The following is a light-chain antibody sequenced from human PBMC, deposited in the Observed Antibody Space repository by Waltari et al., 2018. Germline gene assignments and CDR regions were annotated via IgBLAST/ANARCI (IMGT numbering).Light chain of an antibody. CDR3: QAWDYTTMV. Sequence: SYELSQPPSVSVSPGQTASITCSGDKLGDKYACWYQQKPGQSPLLVSYQDDKRRSGIPGRFLGSNSGNTATLNISETQAMDEADYYCQAWDYTTMVFGGVTKLTVL. J-gene: IGLJ2*01. CDR2: QDD. CDR1: KLGDKY. V-gene: IGLV3-1*01.